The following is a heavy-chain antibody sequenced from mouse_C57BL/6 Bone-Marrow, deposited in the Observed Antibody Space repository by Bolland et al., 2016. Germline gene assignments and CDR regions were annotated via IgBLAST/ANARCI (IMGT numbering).Heavy chain of an antibody. CDR3: ARVGLRRLHYFNY. Sequence: SNNYNPSLKNRISITRDTSKNQFFLKLNSVTTEDTATYYCARVGLRRLHYFNYWGQGTLV. CDR2: SN. V-gene: IGHV3-6*01. D-gene: IGHD2-2*01. J-gene: IGHJ3*01.